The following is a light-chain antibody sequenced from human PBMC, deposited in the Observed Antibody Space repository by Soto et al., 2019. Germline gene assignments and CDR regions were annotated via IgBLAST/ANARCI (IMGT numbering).Light chain of an antibody. CDR2: GAS. CDR3: QQSLITPPLT. Sequence: DIQMTQSPSSLSASIGDRITITCRASQSISTYLNWYQQKPGKAPSLLIYGASTLQNGVPSRFSGSGSATDYTLTISSLQPEDFATYYCQQSLITPPLTFGGGTKVEMK. J-gene: IGKJ4*01. V-gene: IGKV1-39*01. CDR1: QSISTY.